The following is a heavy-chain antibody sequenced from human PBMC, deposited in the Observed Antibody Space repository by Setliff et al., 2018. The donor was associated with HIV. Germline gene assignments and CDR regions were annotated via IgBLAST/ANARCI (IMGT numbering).Heavy chain of an antibody. CDR2: IYTGGTT. CDR1: GFTVSDNY. D-gene: IGHD3-22*01. CDR3: AKGSGFYDY. Sequence: GGSLRLSCAISGFTVSDNYMTWVRQAPGEGLEWVSLIYTGGTTYYADSVKGRFTISRDSSENTLYLQMDSLRVEDTAAYYCAKGSGFYDYWGQETLVTVSS. J-gene: IGHJ4*02. V-gene: IGHV3-53*01.